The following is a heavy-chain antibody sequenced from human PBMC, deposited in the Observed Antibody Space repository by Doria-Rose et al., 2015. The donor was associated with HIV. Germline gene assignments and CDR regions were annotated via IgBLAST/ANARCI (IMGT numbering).Heavy chain of an antibody. CDR3: AKQAVNWFDP. CDR1: GGSVASGTSY. V-gene: IGHV4-39*01. J-gene: IGHJ5*02. CDR2: IYYSGAT. D-gene: IGHD6-25*01. Sequence: QVQLQESGPGLVKPSETLSLTCTVSGGSVASGTSYWDWVRQTPWKGLEWLGTIYYSGATYYNPSLRGRVTISLHTSKNQYSLKLISVTAADTGVYYCAKQAVNWFDPWGQGTLVTVSS.